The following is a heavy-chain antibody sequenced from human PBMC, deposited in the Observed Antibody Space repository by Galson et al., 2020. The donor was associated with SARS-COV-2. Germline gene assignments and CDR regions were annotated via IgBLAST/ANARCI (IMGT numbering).Heavy chain of an antibody. V-gene: IGHV4-4*07. CDR1: GGSISSYY. Sequence: ASETLSLTCTVSGGSISSYYWSWIRQPAGKGLEWIGRVYSSGSTNYNPSLERRLTMSVDTAKNQFSLRLNSVTAADTAVYYCARELLWFGNYYYFDYWGQGTLVAVSS. CDR3: ARELLWFGNYYYFDY. D-gene: IGHD3-10*01. CDR2: VYSSGST. J-gene: IGHJ4*02.